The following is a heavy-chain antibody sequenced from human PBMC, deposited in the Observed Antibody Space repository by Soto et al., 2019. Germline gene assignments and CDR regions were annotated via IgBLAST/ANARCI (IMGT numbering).Heavy chain of an antibody. J-gene: IGHJ4*02. CDR1: GFTFSDYA. Sequence: VQLVESGGGVVQPGRSLRLSCAASGFTFSDYAMHWVRQAPGKGLEWVAVVSHDGRNTHYADSVKGRFTISRHSSKNTVSLEMTSLRAEDTAVYYWAKGGRQWLVTSGFNYWDQGALVTVSS. D-gene: IGHD6-19*01. CDR2: VSHDGRNT. CDR3: AKGGRQWLVTSGFNY. V-gene: IGHV3-30*18.